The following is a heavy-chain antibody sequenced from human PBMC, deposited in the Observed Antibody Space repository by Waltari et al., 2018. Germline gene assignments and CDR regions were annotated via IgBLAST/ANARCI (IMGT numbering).Heavy chain of an antibody. J-gene: IGHJ6*02. D-gene: IGHD3-3*01. CDR1: GYSFTSYW. Sequence: EVQLVQSGAEVKKPGESLKISCKGSGYSFTSYWIGWVSQMPGKGLEWMGLISPGDSGNGYSPSFQGEATISADTAISTAYLQLSSLKASDTAMYYWARSALRFLEWLDYGMDVWGQGTTVTVSS. CDR2: ISPGDSGN. V-gene: IGHV5-51*01. CDR3: ARSALRFLEWLDYGMDV.